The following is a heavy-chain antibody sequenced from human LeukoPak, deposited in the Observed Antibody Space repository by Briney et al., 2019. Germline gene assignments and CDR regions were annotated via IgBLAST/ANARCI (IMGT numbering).Heavy chain of an antibody. CDR2: IRYDGSNK. Sequence: PGGSLRLSCAASGFTFSSYGMHWVRQAPGKGLEWVAFIRYDGSNKYYADSVKGRFTISRDNPKNTLYLQMNSLRAEDTAVYYCAKDPSPGGYYYYYYMDVWGKGTTVTVSS. CDR3: AKDPSPGGYYYYYYMDV. CDR1: GFTFSSYG. V-gene: IGHV3-30*02. J-gene: IGHJ6*03. D-gene: IGHD3-10*01.